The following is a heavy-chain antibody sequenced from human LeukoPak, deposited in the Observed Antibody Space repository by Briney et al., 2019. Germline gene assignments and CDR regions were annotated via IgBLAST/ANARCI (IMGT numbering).Heavy chain of an antibody. D-gene: IGHD6-19*01. CDR2: INHSGST. V-gene: IGHV4-34*01. Sequence: ASETLSLTCAVYGGSFSGYYWSWIRQPPGKGLEWIGEINHSGSTNYNPSRKSRVTISVDTSKNQFSLKLSSVTAADTAVYYCARGCVRWLVRGGYFDYWGQGTLVTVSS. CDR3: ARGCVRWLVRGGYFDY. CDR1: GGSFSGYY. J-gene: IGHJ4*02.